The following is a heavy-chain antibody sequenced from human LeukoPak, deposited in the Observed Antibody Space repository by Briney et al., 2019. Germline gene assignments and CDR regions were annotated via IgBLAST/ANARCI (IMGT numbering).Heavy chain of an antibody. CDR2: MKQDGSEK. D-gene: IGHD6-13*01. CDR3: AREGDSSWSYFDY. V-gene: IGHV3-7*04. J-gene: IGHJ4*02. CDR1: GFTFSTYW. Sequence: GGALRLSCAASGFTFSTYWMSWVRQAPGKGREWVAIMKQDGSEKYYVDSVKGRFTISRDNAKNSLYLQITSLRAEDTAVYYCAREGDSSWSYFDYWGQGTLVTVFS.